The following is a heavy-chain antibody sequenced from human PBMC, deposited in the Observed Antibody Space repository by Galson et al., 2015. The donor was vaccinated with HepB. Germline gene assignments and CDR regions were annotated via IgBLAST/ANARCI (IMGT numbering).Heavy chain of an antibody. CDR1: GFTFSSNW. Sequence: SLRLSCAASGFTFSSNWMQWVRQAPGKGLEWVSRINSDVSTTSHTDSVKGRFTISRDNAKNTLYLQMNSLSAEDTAVYYCGNWGSSWGQGTLVTVSS. D-gene: IGHD7-27*01. V-gene: IGHV3-74*01. CDR2: INSDVSTT. J-gene: IGHJ5*02. CDR3: GNWGSS.